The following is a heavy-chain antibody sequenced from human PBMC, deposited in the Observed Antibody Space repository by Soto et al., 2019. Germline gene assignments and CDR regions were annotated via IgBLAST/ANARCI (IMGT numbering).Heavy chain of an antibody. CDR3: ARDGPGWYFEH. CDR1: GETFSRSA. Sequence: GASVKVSCKTSGETFSRSAIHWVRQVPGQRPEWMGWIHAGNGNTKYSQKFQDRLTVTRDTSASTAYMELSSLRSEDMGIYYCARDGPGWYFEHWGQGTLVTVSS. V-gene: IGHV1-3*03. CDR2: IHAGNGNT. D-gene: IGHD6-19*01. J-gene: IGHJ4*02.